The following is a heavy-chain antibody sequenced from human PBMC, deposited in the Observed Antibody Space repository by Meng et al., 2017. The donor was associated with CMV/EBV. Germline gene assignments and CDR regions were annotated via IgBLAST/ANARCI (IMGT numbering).Heavy chain of an antibody. V-gene: IGHV3-30*18. CDR1: GFTFSNYG. J-gene: IGHJ4*02. D-gene: IGHD5-18*01. CDR3: AKTTEYSYGYFDY. CDR2: IAYDGNNK. Sequence: AYGFTFSNYGMHWVRQAPGKGLEWVALIAYDGNNKKYADSVKGRFTISRDNSKNTLYLQMNSLRAEDTAVYYCAKTTEYSYGYFDYWGQGTLVTVSS.